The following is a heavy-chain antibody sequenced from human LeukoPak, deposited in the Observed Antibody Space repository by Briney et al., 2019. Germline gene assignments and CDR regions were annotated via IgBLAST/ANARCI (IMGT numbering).Heavy chain of an antibody. Sequence: GESLKISCRGSGYTFTDYWIDWVRQMPGKGLEWMGSIQPGDSNTRYSPSFQGQVTISADRSISTAYLHWSSLKVSDTAMYYCARASRDGFNQNFDFWGQGTLVTVSS. V-gene: IGHV5-51*01. CDR3: ARASRDGFNQNFDF. D-gene: IGHD5-24*01. J-gene: IGHJ4*02. CDR1: GYTFTDYW. CDR2: IQPGDSNT.